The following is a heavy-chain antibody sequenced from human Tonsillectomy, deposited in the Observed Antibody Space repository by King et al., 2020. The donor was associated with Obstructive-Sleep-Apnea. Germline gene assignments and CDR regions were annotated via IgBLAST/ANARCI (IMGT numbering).Heavy chain of an antibody. Sequence: EMQLVQSGGGLVQPGGSLRLSCAASGFTFTIYWMTWVRQAPGKGLEWVANIKQDGSEEDYVDSVKGRFTISRDNAKNSLYLQMNSLRVEDTAVYYCARGLVGSNWGQGTLVTVSS. V-gene: IGHV3-7*03. CDR2: IKQDGSEE. D-gene: IGHD2-8*02. CDR1: GFTFTIYW. J-gene: IGHJ4*02. CDR3: ARGLVGSN.